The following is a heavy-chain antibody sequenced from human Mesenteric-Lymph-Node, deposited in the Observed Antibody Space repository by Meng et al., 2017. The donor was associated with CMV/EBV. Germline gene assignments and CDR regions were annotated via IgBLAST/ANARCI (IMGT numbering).Heavy chain of an antibody. Sequence: GGSLRLSCAASGFTVSSNYMTWVRQAPGKGLEWVSIIYSGGSTYYADSVKGRFTISRDNSKNTLFLQMNSLRVEDTAVYYCARVERYYDYWSGYSKGGYFYGMDVWGQGTTVTVSS. CDR1: GFTVSSNY. D-gene: IGHD3-3*01. J-gene: IGHJ6*02. CDR3: ARVERYYDYWSGYSKGGYFYGMDV. V-gene: IGHV3-53*01. CDR2: IYSGGST.